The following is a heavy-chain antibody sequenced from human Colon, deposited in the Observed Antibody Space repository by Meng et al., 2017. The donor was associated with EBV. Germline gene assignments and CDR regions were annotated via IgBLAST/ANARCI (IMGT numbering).Heavy chain of an antibody. J-gene: IGHJ4*02. Sequence: QVVLQEPGPVLVKPSQTLSPTCTVSGGSVRSGGYYWTWIRQHPGKGLEWFGHIYYSGSTFYNPSLKRRVIISIDTSKNQFSLNLRSVTAADTAVYYCARVSSGWDYFDYWGQGTLVTVSS. CDR3: ARVSSGWDYFDY. V-gene: IGHV4-31*03. CDR2: IYYSGST. D-gene: IGHD6-19*01. CDR1: GGSVRSGGYY.